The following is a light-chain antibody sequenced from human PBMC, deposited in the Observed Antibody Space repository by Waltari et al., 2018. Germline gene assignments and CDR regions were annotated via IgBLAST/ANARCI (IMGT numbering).Light chain of an antibody. CDR2: GAS. V-gene: IGKV3-20*01. Sequence: EVVLTQSPATLSLSPGESATLSCRASQSLTKRYLAWYQQKPGQAPRLLSYGASSRAAGIPDRFSVSGSGTDFTLIISRLEPDDFAVYYCQQYGSSILYTFGQGTKLEIK. CDR3: QQYGSSILYT. J-gene: IGKJ2*01. CDR1: QSLTKRY.